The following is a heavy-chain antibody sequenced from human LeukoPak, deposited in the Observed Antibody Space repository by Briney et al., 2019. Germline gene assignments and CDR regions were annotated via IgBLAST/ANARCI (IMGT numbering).Heavy chain of an antibody. Sequence: GGSLRLSWAASGFTFSSYGIHWVRQAPGKGLEWVAIIWYDGSDKYYVDSVKGRFTISRDNSKNTLYLQMNSLRAEDTAVYYCAKNLGNFGCCGQGILVTVSS. CDR3: AKNLGNFGC. J-gene: IGHJ4*02. CDR2: IWYDGSDK. V-gene: IGHV3-33*06. CDR1: GFTFSSYG. D-gene: IGHD1-7*01.